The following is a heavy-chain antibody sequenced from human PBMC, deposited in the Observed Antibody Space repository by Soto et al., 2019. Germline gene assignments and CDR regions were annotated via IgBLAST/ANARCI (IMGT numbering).Heavy chain of an antibody. CDR3: ARAHVVPAASFDY. D-gene: IGHD2-2*01. Sequence: QVQVQQWGAGLLKPSETLSLTCAVYGGSFSGYYWSWIRQPPGKGLEWIGEINHSGSTSYNPSLKSRVTMSVDTSKNEFSLKLTSVTAADTAVYYCARAHVVPAASFDYWGQGTLVTVSS. CDR1: GGSFSGYY. V-gene: IGHV4-34*01. J-gene: IGHJ4*02. CDR2: INHSGST.